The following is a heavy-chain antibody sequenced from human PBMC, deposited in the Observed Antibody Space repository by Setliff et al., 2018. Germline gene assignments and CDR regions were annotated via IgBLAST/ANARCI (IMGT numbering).Heavy chain of an antibody. J-gene: IGHJ4*02. CDR3: ARDDTYDFWGGHGHLDS. D-gene: IGHD3-3*01. V-gene: IGHV4-4*02. CDR2: IYHTEST. CDR1: SGSISYNNW. Sequence: PSETLSLTCAVSSGSISYNNWWSWVRQPPGKRLGWIREIYHTESTNYNPSLKSRVTISLDKSKNQFTLELSSVTAADTAVYYCARDDTYDFWGGHGHLDSWGQGILVAVSS.